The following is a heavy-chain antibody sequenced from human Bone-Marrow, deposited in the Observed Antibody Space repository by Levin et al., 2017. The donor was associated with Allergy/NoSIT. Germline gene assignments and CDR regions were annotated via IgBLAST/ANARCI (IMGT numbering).Heavy chain of an antibody. CDR1: GFSFGSFG. D-gene: IGHD2-15*01. CDR2: ISYDGSNT. CDR3: AGYCSGGSCYYYYYGMDV. Sequence: TGESLKISCVGSGFSFGSFGIHWVRQAPGKGLEWVAVISYDGSNTYYADSVKGRFIISRDNSKNTLYLQMNSLRDEDTAVYYCAGYCSGGSCYYYYYGMDVWGQGTTVTVS. V-gene: IGHV3-30*03. J-gene: IGHJ6*02.